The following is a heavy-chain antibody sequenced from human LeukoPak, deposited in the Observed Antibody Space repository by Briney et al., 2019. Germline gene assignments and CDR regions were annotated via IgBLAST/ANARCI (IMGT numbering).Heavy chain of an antibody. CDR3: ARDLRYYYDSSGYYYPDY. Sequence: SETLSLTCTVSGASISTSRDYWGWIRQPPGKGLEWIGSIYYSGSTYYNPSLKSRVTISVDTSKNQFSLKLSSVTAADTAVYYCARDLRYYYDSSGYYYPDYWGQGTLVTVSS. V-gene: IGHV4-39*07. CDR2: IYYSGST. CDR1: GASISTSRDY. J-gene: IGHJ4*02. D-gene: IGHD3-22*01.